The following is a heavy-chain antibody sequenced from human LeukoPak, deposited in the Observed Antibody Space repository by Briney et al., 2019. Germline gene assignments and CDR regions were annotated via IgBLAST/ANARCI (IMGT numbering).Heavy chain of an antibody. J-gene: IGHJ1*01. CDR1: GFTFSSYA. D-gene: IGHD3-22*01. Sequence: GGSLRLSCAASGFTFSSYAMSWVRQAPGKGLEWVSGISGSGGSTYYADSVKGRFTISRDNSKNTLYLQMNSLRAEDMALYYFAKDIHSYDSRYFQHGGKGPLVTVSS. V-gene: IGHV3-23*01. CDR2: ISGSGGST. CDR3: AKDIHSYDSRYFQH.